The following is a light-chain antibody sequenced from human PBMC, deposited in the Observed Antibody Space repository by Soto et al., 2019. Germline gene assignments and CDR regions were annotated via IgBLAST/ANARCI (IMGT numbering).Light chain of an antibody. CDR2: DVN. Sequence: QSVLTQPPSASGSPGQSLTISCTGTSSDVGGYNFVSWYQQHPGKAPKLVISDVNRRPSGVPDRFSGSKSGNTASLTVSGLQAEDEADYYCSSYAGSNNWVFGGGTKLTVL. CDR1: SSDVGGYNF. V-gene: IGLV2-8*01. J-gene: IGLJ3*02. CDR3: SSYAGSNNWV.